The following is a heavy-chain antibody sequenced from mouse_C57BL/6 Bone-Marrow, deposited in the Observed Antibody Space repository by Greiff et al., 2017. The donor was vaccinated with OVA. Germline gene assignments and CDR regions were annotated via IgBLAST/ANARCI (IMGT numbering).Heavy chain of an antibody. CDR3: ARGTGTRYFDV. V-gene: IGHV2-9-1*01. CDR2: IWTGGGT. J-gene: IGHJ1*03. CDR1: GFSLTSYA. D-gene: IGHD4-1*01. Sequence: VTLVESGPGLVAPSQSLSITCTVSGFSLTSYAISWVRQPPGKGLEWLGVIWTGGGTNYNSALKSSLSIRKDNTNSQVFLKRNSLQTDDTSRYYCARGTGTRYFDVWGTGTTVTVSS.